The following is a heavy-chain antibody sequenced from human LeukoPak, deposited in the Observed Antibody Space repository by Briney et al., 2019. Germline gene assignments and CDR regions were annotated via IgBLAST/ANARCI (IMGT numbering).Heavy chain of an antibody. CDR3: ARRGYSYGGV. Sequence: SETLSLTCTVSGGSISSYYWSWIRQSPGKGLEWIGYISYRGTTSYNPSLKSRLSMSVDTSKNQFSLKLSSVTAADTAVYYCARRGYSYGGVWGQGTLVTVSS. J-gene: IGHJ4*02. D-gene: IGHD5-18*01. CDR1: GGSISSYY. V-gene: IGHV4-59*01. CDR2: ISYRGTT.